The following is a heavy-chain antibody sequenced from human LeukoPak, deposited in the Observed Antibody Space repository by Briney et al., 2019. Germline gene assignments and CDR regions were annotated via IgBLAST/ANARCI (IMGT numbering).Heavy chain of an antibody. CDR3: ARDPSGTPSYYGMDV. Sequence: SETLSLTCTVSGGSISSYYWSWIRRPAGKGLEWIGRIYTSGSTNYNPSLKSRVTMSVDTSKNQFSLKLSSVTAADTAVYYCARDPSGTPSYYGMDVWGQGTTVTVSS. CDR2: IYTSGST. CDR1: GGSISSYY. D-gene: IGHD3-10*01. V-gene: IGHV4-4*07. J-gene: IGHJ6*02.